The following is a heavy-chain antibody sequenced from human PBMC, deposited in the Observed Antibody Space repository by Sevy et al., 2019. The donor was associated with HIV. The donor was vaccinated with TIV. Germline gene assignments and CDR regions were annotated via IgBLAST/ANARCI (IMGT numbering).Heavy chain of an antibody. Sequence: GGSLRLSCAASGFTFSSYGMHWVRQAPGKGLEWVAVIWYDGSNKYYADSVKGRFTISRDNSKNTQYLQMNSLRAEDTAVYYCAKVESGAGWGFYYYYYLDVWGKGTTVTVSS. V-gene: IGHV3-33*06. CDR2: IWYDGSNK. D-gene: IGHD6-13*01. CDR1: GFTFSSYG. CDR3: AKVESGAGWGFYYYYYLDV. J-gene: IGHJ6*03.